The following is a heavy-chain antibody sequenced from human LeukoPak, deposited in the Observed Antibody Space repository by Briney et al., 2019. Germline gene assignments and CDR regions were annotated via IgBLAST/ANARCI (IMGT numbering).Heavy chain of an antibody. V-gene: IGHV3-23*01. CDR3: AKVNYYDSSGYYYPFDY. Sequence: GGSLRLSCAASGFTFSNYWMSWVRQAPGKGLEWVSAISGSGGSTYYADSVKGRFTISRDNSKNTLYLQMNSLRAEDTAVYYCAKVNYYDSSGYYYPFDYWGQGTLVTVSS. J-gene: IGHJ4*02. CDR2: ISGSGGST. CDR1: GFTFSNYW. D-gene: IGHD3-22*01.